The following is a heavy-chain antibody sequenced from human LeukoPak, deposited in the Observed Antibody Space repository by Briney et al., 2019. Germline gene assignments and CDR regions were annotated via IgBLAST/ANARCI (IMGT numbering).Heavy chain of an antibody. CDR2: IYYSGRT. CDR1: GGSISSDY. V-gene: IGHV4-59*01. D-gene: IGHD3-9*01. J-gene: IGHJ4*02. CDR3: ARVWYDILAGYFYFDY. Sequence: SETLSLTRAVSGGSISSDYWSWVWQPPRKGLGWIGDIYYSGRTHNHPPPRSRVTISEDTSKDQFSLKLSSMTAAHTALYYVARVWYDILAGYFYFDYWGQGNLVTVSS.